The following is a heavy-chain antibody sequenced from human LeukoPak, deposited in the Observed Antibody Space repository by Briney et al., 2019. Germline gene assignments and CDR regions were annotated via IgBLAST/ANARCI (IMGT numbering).Heavy chain of an antibody. Sequence: ASVKVSCKASGYTFTGYYMHWVRQAPGQGLEWMGRINPNSGGTNYAQKFQGRVTMTRDTSISTAYMELSRLRSDDTAVYYCATAPSQQQLVLVYWGQGTLVTVSS. J-gene: IGHJ4*02. CDR3: ATAPSQQQLVLVY. CDR2: INPNSGGT. D-gene: IGHD6-13*01. V-gene: IGHV1-2*06. CDR1: GYTFTGYY.